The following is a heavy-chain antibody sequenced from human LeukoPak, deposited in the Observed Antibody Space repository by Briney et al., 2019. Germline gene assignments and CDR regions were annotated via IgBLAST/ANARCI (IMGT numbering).Heavy chain of an antibody. CDR2: ISYDGSNK. D-gene: IGHD6-13*01. J-gene: IGHJ3*01. CDR1: GFTFSSYG. CDR3: ARISSSNWYNERGAFDV. Sequence: AGGSLRLSCAASGFTFSSYGMHWVRQAPGKGLEWVAVISYDGSNKYYADSVKGRFTISRDNSKNTLYLQMNSLRAEDTAVYYCARISSSNWYNERGAFDVWGQGTMVTVSS. V-gene: IGHV3-30*03.